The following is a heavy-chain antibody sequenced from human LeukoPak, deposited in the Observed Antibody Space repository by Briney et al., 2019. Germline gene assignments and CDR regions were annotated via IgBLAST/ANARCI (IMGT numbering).Heavy chain of an antibody. D-gene: IGHD3-3*01. CDR2: IYYSGST. J-gene: IGHJ3*01. V-gene: IGHV4-39*07. Sequence: SETLSLTCAVSGGSISSSSYFWGWIRQPPGKGLEWIGSIYYSGSTNYNPSLKSRVTISVDTSKNQFSLKLSSVTAADTAVYYCARSHYDFWSGYAPRKWGQGTMVTVSS. CDR3: ARSHYDFWSGYAPRK. CDR1: GGSISSSSYF.